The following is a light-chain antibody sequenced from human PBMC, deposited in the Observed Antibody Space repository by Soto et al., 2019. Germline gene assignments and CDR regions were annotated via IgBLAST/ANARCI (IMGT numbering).Light chain of an antibody. J-gene: IGKJ4*01. CDR2: GVS. Sequence: EIVLTQSSATLSLSPGERATLSCRASQSVTSNALAWYQQKPGQAPRLLIYGVSSRATGIPDRFSGSGSGTDFTLTISSLEPEDFAGYSCQQRSKWPLTFGGGTKVEIK. CDR1: QSVTSN. V-gene: IGKV3-11*01. CDR3: QQRSKWPLT.